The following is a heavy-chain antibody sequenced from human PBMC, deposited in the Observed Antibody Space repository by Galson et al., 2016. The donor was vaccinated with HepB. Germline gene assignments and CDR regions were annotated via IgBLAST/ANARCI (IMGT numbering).Heavy chain of an antibody. Sequence: SLRLSCAASGFTFSSYSMNWVRQAPGKGLEWVSYISSGRDTTYYADSVKGRFTISRDNAKNSLYLQMSGLRPEDTAVYYCARDSGYCSGGSCYGDAFDVWGQGAMVTVSS. V-gene: IGHV3-48*04. D-gene: IGHD2-15*01. J-gene: IGHJ3*01. CDR2: ISSGRDTT. CDR1: GFTFSSYS. CDR3: ARDSGYCSGGSCYGDAFDV.